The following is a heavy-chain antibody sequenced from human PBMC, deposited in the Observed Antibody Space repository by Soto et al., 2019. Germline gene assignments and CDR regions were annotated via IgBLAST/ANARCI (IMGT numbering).Heavy chain of an antibody. J-gene: IGHJ6*02. D-gene: IGHD2-2*01. Sequence: QVQLVESGGGVVQPGRSLRLSCAASGFTFSSYGMHWVRQAPGKGLEWVAVISYDGSNKYYADSVKGRFTISRDNSKNTLYLQMNSLRAEDTAVYYCAKDEYHLEYYYYGMDVWGQGTTVTVSS. V-gene: IGHV3-30*18. CDR1: GFTFSSYG. CDR3: AKDEYHLEYYYYGMDV. CDR2: ISYDGSNK.